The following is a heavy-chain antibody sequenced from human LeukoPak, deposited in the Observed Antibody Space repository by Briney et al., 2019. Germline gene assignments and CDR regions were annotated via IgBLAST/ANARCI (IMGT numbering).Heavy chain of an antibody. V-gene: IGHV1-69*05. CDR2: IIPIFGTA. Sequence: SVKVSCKAYGYTFTGYYMHWVRQAPGQGLEWMGGIIPIFGTANYAQKFQGRVTITTDESTSTAYMELSSLRSEDTAVYYCARGPVSYGLGYWGQGTLVTVSS. CDR1: GYTFTGYY. D-gene: IGHD3-10*01. CDR3: ARGPVSYGLGY. J-gene: IGHJ4*02.